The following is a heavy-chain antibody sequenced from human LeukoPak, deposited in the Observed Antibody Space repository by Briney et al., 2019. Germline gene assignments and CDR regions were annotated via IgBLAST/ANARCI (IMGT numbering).Heavy chain of an antibody. Sequence: ASVKVSCKASGYTFTSCDINWVRQATGQGLEWMGWVNPNSSNTGYGQSFQGRITMTRDISIGTAYMELSNLTSEDTAIYYCTRGSSGRRDNWGQGTLVTVSA. J-gene: IGHJ4*02. CDR3: TRGSSGRRDN. CDR1: GYTFTSCD. CDR2: VNPNSSNT. D-gene: IGHD6-19*01. V-gene: IGHV1-8*01.